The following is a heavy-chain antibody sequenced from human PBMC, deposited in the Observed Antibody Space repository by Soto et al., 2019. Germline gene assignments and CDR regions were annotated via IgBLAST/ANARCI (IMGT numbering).Heavy chain of an antibody. D-gene: IGHD2-21*02. J-gene: IGHJ6*02. CDR2: INHSGST. CDR3: ARAHIVVVTAAYYYYYGMDV. CDR1: GGSFSGYY. Sequence: SETLSLTCAVYGGSFSGYYWGWIRQPPGKGLEWIGEINHSGSTNYNPSLKSRVTISVDTSKNQFSLKLSSVTAADTAVYYCARAHIVVVTAAYYYYYGMDVWGQGTTVTVSS. V-gene: IGHV4-34*01.